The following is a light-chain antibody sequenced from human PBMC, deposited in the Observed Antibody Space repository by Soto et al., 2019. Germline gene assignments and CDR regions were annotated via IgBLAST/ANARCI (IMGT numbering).Light chain of an antibody. CDR2: DSS. V-gene: IGKV1-5*01. CDR1: QSVTMW. CDR3: HQYDTYMWT. Sequence: DIQLTQSPSFLSASVGDRVTITCRASQSVTMWLAWYQQKPGKAPKLLIYDSSALPSGVPSRFSGSGSGTEFTLTISSLQPDDFATYYCHQYDTYMWTFGQGTKVDIK. J-gene: IGKJ1*01.